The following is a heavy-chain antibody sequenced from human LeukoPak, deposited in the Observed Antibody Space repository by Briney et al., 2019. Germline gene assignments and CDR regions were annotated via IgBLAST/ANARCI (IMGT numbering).Heavy chain of an antibody. V-gene: IGHV3-23*01. J-gene: IGHJ4*02. D-gene: IGHD6-13*01. CDR3: ARDPYSSSSGSGDY. Sequence: GGSLRLSCAASGFAFSSYAMSWVRQAPGKGLEWVSAISGSGGSTYYADSVKGRFTISRDNSKNTLYLQMNSLRAEDTAVYYCARDPYSSSSGSGDYWGQGTLVTVSS. CDR2: ISGSGGST. CDR1: GFAFSSYA.